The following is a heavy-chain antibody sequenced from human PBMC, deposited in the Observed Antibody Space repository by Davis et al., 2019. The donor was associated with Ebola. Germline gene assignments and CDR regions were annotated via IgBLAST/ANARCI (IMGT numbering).Heavy chain of an antibody. CDR2: IYYSGST. CDR3: ARVLRSVFGVVIRSYYYYGMDV. CDR1: GGSISSYY. Sequence: SETLSLTCTVSGGSISSYYWSWIRQPPGKGLEWIGYIYYSGSTNYNPSLKSRVTISVDTSKNQFSLKLSSVTAADTAVYYCARVLRSVFGVVIRSYYYYGMDVWGQGTTVTVSS. V-gene: IGHV4-59*12. J-gene: IGHJ6*02. D-gene: IGHD3-3*01.